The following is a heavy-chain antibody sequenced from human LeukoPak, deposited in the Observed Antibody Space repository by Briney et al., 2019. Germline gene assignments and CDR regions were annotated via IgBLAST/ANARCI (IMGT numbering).Heavy chain of an antibody. D-gene: IGHD1-7*01. CDR3: ARANNWNYPYYFDY. CDR2: ISSSATTT. J-gene: IGHJ4*01. CDR1: GFTFHDYY. Sequence: GGSLRLSCAASGFTFHDYYMSWIRQAPGKGLEWVSYISSSATTTYYADSVKGRFTISRDNTKKSLYLQLTSLRAEDTAVYYCARANNWNYPYYFDYWGHGALVTVSS. V-gene: IGHV3-11*01.